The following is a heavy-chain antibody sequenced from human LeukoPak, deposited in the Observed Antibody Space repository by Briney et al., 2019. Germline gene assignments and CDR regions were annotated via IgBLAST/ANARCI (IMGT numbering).Heavy chain of an antibody. D-gene: IGHD3-3*01. CDR2: IKQDGSEK. Sequence: GGSLRLSCAASGFTFSSYWMSWVRQAPGKGLEWVANIKQDGSEKYYVDSVKGRFTISRDNAKNSLYLQMNSLRAEDTAVYYCARVYTRRQYYDFWSGYINWFDPWGQGTLATVSS. V-gene: IGHV3-7*01. CDR1: GFTFSSYW. J-gene: IGHJ5*02. CDR3: ARVYTRRQYYDFWSGYINWFDP.